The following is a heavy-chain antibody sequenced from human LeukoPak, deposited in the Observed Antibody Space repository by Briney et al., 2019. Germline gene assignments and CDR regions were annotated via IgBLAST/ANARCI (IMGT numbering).Heavy chain of an antibody. J-gene: IGHJ4*02. CDR2: IYHSGST. V-gene: IGHV4-38-2*02. CDR1: GYSISSGYY. Sequence: SETLSLTCTVSGYSISSGYYWGWIRQPLGKGLEWIGSIYHSGSTYYNPSLKSRVTISVDTSKNQFSLKLSSVTAADTAVYYCARGITMVRGALDYWGQGTLVTVSS. D-gene: IGHD3-10*01. CDR3: ARGITMVRGALDY.